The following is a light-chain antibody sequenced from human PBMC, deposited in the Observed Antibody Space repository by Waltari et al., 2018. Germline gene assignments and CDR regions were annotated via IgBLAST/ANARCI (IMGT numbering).Light chain of an antibody. V-gene: IGKV1-5*03. CDR1: ANLDRW. J-gene: IGKJ1*01. Sequence: QLTQSPSTLSASVGDRVTITCRVTANLDRWLAWYQQKPGKAPKLLIYKASNLEDGVPSRFSGSGSGTEFTLTINNLQPDDFATYYCQQYISSWTFGQGTKVESK. CDR2: KAS. CDR3: QQYISSWT.